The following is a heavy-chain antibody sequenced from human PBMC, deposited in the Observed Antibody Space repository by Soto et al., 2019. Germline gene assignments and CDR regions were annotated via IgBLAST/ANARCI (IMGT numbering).Heavy chain of an antibody. V-gene: IGHV4-31*03. CDR3: ARAPAP. CDR1: GGSISSGGYY. J-gene: IGHJ5*02. Sequence: QVQLQESGPGLVKASQTLSLTCTVSGGSISSGGYYWSWIRQHPGKGLEWIGYIYNIVSTYYNPSPKSRFTAAADTSKTHFSPTFSSVTAADTAVYYCARAPAPWGQGTLVTVSS. CDR2: IYNIVST.